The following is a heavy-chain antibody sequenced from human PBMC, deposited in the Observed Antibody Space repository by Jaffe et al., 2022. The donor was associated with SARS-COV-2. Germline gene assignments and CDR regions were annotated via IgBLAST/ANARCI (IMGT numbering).Heavy chain of an antibody. V-gene: IGHV3-30*18. CDR3: AKDIVVVPAAMPGYYYYYGMDV. CDR2: ISYDGSNK. Sequence: QVQLVESGGGVVQPGRSLRLSCAASGFTFSSYGMHWVRQAPGKGLEWVAVISYDGSNKYYADSVKGRFTISRDNSKNTLYLQMNSLRAEDTAVYYCAKDIVVVPAAMPGYYYYYGMDVWGQGTTVTVSS. D-gene: IGHD2-2*01. J-gene: IGHJ6*02. CDR1: GFTFSSYG.